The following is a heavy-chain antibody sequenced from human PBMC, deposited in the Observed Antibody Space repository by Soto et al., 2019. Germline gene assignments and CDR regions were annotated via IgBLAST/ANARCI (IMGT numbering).Heavy chain of an antibody. CDR2: IYYSGST. D-gene: IGHD3-22*01. CDR1: GGSISSGGYY. V-gene: IGHV4-31*03. CDR3: ARYYYDSSGYYCFDY. J-gene: IGHJ4*02. Sequence: PSETLSLTCTVSGGSISSGGYYWSWIRQHPGKGLEWIGYIYYSGSTYYNPSLKSRVTISVDTSKNQFSLKLSSVTAADTAVYYCARYYYDSSGYYCFDYWGQGTLVTVSS.